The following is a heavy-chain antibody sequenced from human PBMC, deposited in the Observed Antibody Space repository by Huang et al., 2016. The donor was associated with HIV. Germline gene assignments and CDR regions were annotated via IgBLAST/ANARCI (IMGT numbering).Heavy chain of an antibody. Sequence: QVQLQQWGAGLLKPSETLSLTCAVYGGSFSGYYWSWIRQPPGKGLEWIGEINQSGSTTYNPSLKSRVTIAVDTSKNQFSLKLSSVTVADTAVYYCARAYYYYDSSGYLHYFDYWGQGTLVTVSS. CDR2: INQSGST. D-gene: IGHD3-22*01. CDR3: ARAYYYYDSSGYLHYFDY. CDR1: GGSFSGYY. J-gene: IGHJ4*02. V-gene: IGHV4-34*01.